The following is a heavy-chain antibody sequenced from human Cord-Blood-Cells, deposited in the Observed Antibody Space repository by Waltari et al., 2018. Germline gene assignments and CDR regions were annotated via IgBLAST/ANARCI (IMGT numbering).Heavy chain of an antibody. CDR1: GGSISRGSYY. J-gene: IGHJ4*02. V-gene: IGHV4-61*09. D-gene: IGHD3-10*01. CDR2: IYTSGST. Sequence: QVQLQESGPGLVKPSQTLSLTCTVSGGSISRGSYYWSWIRQPAGKGLEWIGYIYTSGSTNYNPSLKSRVTISGDTSKNQFSLKLSSVTAADTAVYYCARGGGSGSYYDYWGQGTLVTVSS. CDR3: ARGGGSGSYYDY.